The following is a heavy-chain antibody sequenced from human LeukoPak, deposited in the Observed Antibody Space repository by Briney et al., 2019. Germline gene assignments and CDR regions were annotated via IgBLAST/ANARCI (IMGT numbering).Heavy chain of an antibody. CDR3: ARDSMVRGYYYYYYMDV. V-gene: IGHV1-2*02. Sequence: ASVKVSCKASGYIFTGFYIHWMRQAPGQGLEWMGWINPNSGGTNYAQKFQGRVTMTRDTSISTAYMELSRLRSDDTAVYYCARDSMVRGYYYYYYMDVWGKGTTVTISS. CDR2: INPNSGGT. CDR1: GYIFTGFY. J-gene: IGHJ6*03. D-gene: IGHD3-10*01.